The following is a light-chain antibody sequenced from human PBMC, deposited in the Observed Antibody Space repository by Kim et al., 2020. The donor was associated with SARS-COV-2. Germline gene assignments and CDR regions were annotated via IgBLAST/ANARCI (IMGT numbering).Light chain of an antibody. CDR1: QSISNF. CDR3: QQRSTWPLT. V-gene: IGKV3-11*01. J-gene: IGKJ4*01. Sequence: WSPGERATLSCRASQSISNFLAWYQQKPGQAPRLLIYDSSNRATGMPARFSGSGSGTDFTLTISNLEPEDFAVYYCQQRSTWPLTFGGGTKVDIK. CDR2: DSS.